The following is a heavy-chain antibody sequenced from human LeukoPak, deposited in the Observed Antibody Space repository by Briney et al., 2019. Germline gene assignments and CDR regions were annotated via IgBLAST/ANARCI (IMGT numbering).Heavy chain of an antibody. CDR3: GRHSYGSGSAYYYGLDV. CDR2: IYPSGST. J-gene: IGHJ6*02. CDR1: GASITSFY. V-gene: IGHV4-59*08. D-gene: IGHD3-10*01. Sequence: SETPSLTCSVSGASITSFYWTWIRQPPGKTLEWIGYIYPSGSTSYNPSLKSRVTILVDTSRNQVSLKVRPVTAADTAIYYCGRHSYGSGSAYYYGLDVWGQGTTVTVSS.